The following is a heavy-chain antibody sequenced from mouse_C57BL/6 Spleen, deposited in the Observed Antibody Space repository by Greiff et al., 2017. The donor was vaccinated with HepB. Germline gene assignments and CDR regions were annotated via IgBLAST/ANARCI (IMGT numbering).Heavy chain of an antibody. J-gene: IGHJ3*01. CDR1: GYTFTSYW. CDR3: ARYETRNYVFAY. V-gene: IGHV1-52*01. CDR2: IDPSDSET. D-gene: IGHD2-1*01. Sequence: QVQLQQPGAELVRPGSSVKLSCKASGYTFTSYWMHWVKQRPIQGLEWIGNIDPSDSETHYNQKFKDKATLTVDKSSSTAYMQLSSLTSEDSEVYYCARYETRNYVFAYWGQGTLVTVSA.